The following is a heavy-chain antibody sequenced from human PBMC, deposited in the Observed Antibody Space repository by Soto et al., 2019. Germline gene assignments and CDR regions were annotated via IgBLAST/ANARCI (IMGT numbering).Heavy chain of an antibody. J-gene: IGHJ4*02. CDR2: ISGSGGST. CDR1: GFTFSSYA. Sequence: EVQLLESGGGLVQPGGSLRLSCAASGFTFSSYAMSWVRQAPGKGLELVSAISGSGGSTYYADSVKGRFTISRDNSKNTLNLQMNSLRAEDTAVYYCAKIGGTTVTTSYWGQGTLVTVSS. CDR3: AKIGGTTVTTSY. V-gene: IGHV3-23*01. D-gene: IGHD4-17*01.